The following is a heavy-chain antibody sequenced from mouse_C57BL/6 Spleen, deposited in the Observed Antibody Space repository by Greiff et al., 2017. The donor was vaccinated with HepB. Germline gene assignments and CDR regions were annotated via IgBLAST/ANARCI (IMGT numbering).Heavy chain of an antibody. V-gene: IGHV1-4*01. Sequence: QVHVKQSGAELARPGASVKMSCKASGYTFTSYTMHWVKQRPGQGLEWIGYINPSSGYTKYNQKFKDKATLTADKSSSTAYMQLSSLTSEDSAVYYCARAYDGYYPYFDYWGQGTTLTVSS. CDR3: ARAYDGYYPYFDY. CDR1: GYTFTSYT. CDR2: INPSSGYT. D-gene: IGHD2-3*01. J-gene: IGHJ2*01.